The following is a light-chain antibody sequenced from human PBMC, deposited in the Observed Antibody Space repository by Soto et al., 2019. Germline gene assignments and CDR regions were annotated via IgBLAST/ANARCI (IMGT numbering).Light chain of an antibody. CDR2: TVS. V-gene: IGKV1-12*01. CDR3: LQVANFPRT. Sequence: DIQMTQPPSSVSASIGDRVTITCQAGQDIGRRLAWLQQQPGKAPRLLTQTVSTLQVGVPSRFSGSESGTELTLTITSLDPDDFATYYCLQVANFPRTFGQGATVDLK. CDR1: QDIGRR. J-gene: IGKJ1*01.